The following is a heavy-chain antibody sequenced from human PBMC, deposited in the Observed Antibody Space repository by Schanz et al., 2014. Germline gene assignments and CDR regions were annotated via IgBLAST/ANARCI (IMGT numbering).Heavy chain of an antibody. Sequence: EVQLLESGGGLVQPGGSLRLSCAASGFTFSIYGMNWVRQAPEKGLEWVSYISSSSGTIYYADSVKGRFTISRDNAKNLLYLQMNGLRAEDTAVYFCARDLSSLIQGDVWGKGTTVTVSS. V-gene: IGHV3-48*01. CDR2: ISSSSGTI. CDR3: ARDLSSLIQGDV. CDR1: GFTFSIYG. D-gene: IGHD2-2*01. J-gene: IGHJ6*04.